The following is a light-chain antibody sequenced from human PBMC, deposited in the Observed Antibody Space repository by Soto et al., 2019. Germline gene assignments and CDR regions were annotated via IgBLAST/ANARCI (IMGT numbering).Light chain of an antibody. CDR3: QQSFSTPST. CDR2: AAS. V-gene: IGKV1-39*01. Sequence: DIQMTQSPSSLSASVGDRVTITCRASQSISSYLNWYQEQPGRAPKLLIYAASSFQSGVPSRFSGSGSGTDFTLTITSLQPEDFAAYYCQQSFSTPSTFGPGTKVDLK. J-gene: IGKJ3*01. CDR1: QSISSY.